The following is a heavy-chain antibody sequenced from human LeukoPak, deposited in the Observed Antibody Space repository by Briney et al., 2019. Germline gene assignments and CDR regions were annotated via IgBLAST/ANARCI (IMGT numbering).Heavy chain of an antibody. J-gene: IGHJ5*02. Sequence: SETLSLTCTVSGGSISSYYWSWIRQPPGKGLEWIGYISNSGSTNYNPSLKSRVTISVDTSKNQFSLKLSSVTAADTAVYYCARHYYDSSGYYPSPWFDPWGQGTLVTVSS. V-gene: IGHV4-59*12. CDR3: ARHYYDSSGYYPSPWFDP. D-gene: IGHD3-22*01. CDR1: GGSISSYY. CDR2: ISNSGST.